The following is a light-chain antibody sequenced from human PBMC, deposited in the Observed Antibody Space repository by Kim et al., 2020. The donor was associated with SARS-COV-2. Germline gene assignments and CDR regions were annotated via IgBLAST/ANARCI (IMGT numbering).Light chain of an antibody. CDR3: QQYYSSPYT. V-gene: IGKV4-1*01. J-gene: IGKJ2*01. Sequence: DIVMTQSPDSLAVSLGEGATINCKSSHSILYSSNNNNFLAWYQQKPGQPPKLLISWASTRESGVPDRFSGSGSGTDFTLTISSLQAEDVAVYYCQQYYSSPYTFGQGTKLEI. CDR2: WAS. CDR1: HSILYSSNNNNF.